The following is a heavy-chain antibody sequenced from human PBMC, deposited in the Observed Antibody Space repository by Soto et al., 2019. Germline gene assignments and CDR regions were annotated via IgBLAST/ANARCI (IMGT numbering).Heavy chain of an antibody. V-gene: IGHV3-7*01. CDR3: ARDYYDSSGYYPPALLFDY. J-gene: IGHJ4*02. D-gene: IGHD3-22*01. CDR2: IKQDGSEK. Sequence: GGSLRLSCAASGFTFSSYAMHWVRQAPGKGLEWVANIKQDGSEKYYVDSVKGRFTISRDNAKNSLYLQMNSLRAEDTAVYYCARDYYDSSGYYPPALLFDYWGQGTLVTVSS. CDR1: GFTFSSYA.